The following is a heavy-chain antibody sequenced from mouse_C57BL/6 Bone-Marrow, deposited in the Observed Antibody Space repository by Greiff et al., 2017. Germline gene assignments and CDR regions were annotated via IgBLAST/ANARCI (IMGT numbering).Heavy chain of an antibody. Sequence: EVQLQQSGAELVRPGASVKLSCTASGFNIKDDYMHWVKQRPEQGLEWIGWIDPENGDTEYASKFQGKATITADTSSNTAYLQLSSLTSDDTAVYYCTITLYYCYYTFAYGGQGTLVTVSA. CDR3: TITLYYCYYTFAY. V-gene: IGHV14-4*01. D-gene: IGHD2-3*01. CDR2: IDPENGDT. CDR1: GFNIKDDY. J-gene: IGHJ3*01.